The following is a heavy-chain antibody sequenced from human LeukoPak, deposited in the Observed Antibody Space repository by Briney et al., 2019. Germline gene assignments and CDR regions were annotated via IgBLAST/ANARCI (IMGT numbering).Heavy chain of an antibody. D-gene: IGHD2-2*01. CDR1: GGSFSGYY. Sequence: SETLSLTCAVYGGSFSGYYWSWIRQPPGKGLEWIGEINHSGSTNYNPSLKSRVTISVDTSKNQFSLKLSSVTAADTALYYCAGVGLTRLVPPARYFDLWGGGTLVIVSS. J-gene: IGHJ2*01. V-gene: IGHV4-34*01. CDR2: INHSGST. CDR3: AGVGLTRLVPPARYFDL.